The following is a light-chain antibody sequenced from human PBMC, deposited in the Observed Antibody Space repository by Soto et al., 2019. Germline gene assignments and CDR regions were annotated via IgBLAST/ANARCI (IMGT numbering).Light chain of an antibody. J-gene: IGLJ1*01. Sequence: SYELTQPPSVSGAPGQTARITCGGNNSGSKSVHWYQQKPGQAPVLVVYDDSDRPSGIPERFSGSNSGNTATLTISRVEAGDEADYYCQVWDSSSDNLYVFGTGTKLTVL. V-gene: IGLV3-21*02. CDR3: QVWDSSSDNLYV. CDR1: NSGSKS. CDR2: DDS.